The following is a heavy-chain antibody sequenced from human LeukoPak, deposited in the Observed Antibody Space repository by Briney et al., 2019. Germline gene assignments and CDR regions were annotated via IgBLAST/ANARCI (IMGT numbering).Heavy chain of an antibody. CDR1: GYTFTSYD. Sequence: ASVKVSCKASGYTFTSYDINWVRRATGQGLEWMGWMNPNSGNTGYAQKFQGRVTMTRNTSISTAYMELSSLRSEDTAVYYCARRPTGDYDFWSGYREYYYYYYMDVWGKGTTVTVSS. CDR3: ARRPTGDYDFWSGYREYYYYYYMDV. J-gene: IGHJ6*03. V-gene: IGHV1-8*01. CDR2: MNPNSGNT. D-gene: IGHD3-3*01.